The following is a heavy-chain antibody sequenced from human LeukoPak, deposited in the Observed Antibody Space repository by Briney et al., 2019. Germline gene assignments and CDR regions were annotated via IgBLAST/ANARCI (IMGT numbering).Heavy chain of an antibody. J-gene: IGHJ6*02. Sequence: GGSLRLSCTASGFTFGDYAMSWVRQAPGKGLEWVSFIRSKAYGGTTEFAASVKGRFTISRDDSKSIAYLQMNSLKTEDTAVYYCRGDSSGYYSDYGMDVWGQGTTVTVSS. CDR2: IRSKAYGGTT. CDR1: GFTFGDYA. CDR3: RGDSSGYYSDYGMDV. D-gene: IGHD3-22*01. V-gene: IGHV3-49*04.